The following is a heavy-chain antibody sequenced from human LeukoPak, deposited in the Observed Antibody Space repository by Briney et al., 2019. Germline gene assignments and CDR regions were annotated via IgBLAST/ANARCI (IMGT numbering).Heavy chain of an antibody. V-gene: IGHV3-7*01. D-gene: IGHD1-26*01. CDR3: ATAFRGSYDN. CDR2: IKQAGSDK. J-gene: IGHJ4*02. Sequence: GGSLRLSCAASGFTFSSYWMSWVRQAPGKGLDWVANIKQAGSDKYYVDSVKGRFTISRDNTKNSLYLQMNSLRAEDTAVYYCATAFRGSYDNWGQGTLVTVSS. CDR1: GFTFSSYW.